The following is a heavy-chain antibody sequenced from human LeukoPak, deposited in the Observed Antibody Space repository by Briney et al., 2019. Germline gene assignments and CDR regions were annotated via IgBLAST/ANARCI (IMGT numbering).Heavy chain of an antibody. J-gene: IGHJ5*02. CDR1: GYSFTSYW. CDR2: IYPGDSRT. D-gene: IGHD1-26*01. Sequence: GESLKISCKGSGYSFTSYWIGWVRQMPGKRLEWMGLIYPGDSRTRYSPSFQGQVTFSVDTSINTAYLQWTSLKASDTAMYYCARRPTGSYDPWGQGTLVTVSS. CDR3: ARRPTGSYDP. V-gene: IGHV5-51*01.